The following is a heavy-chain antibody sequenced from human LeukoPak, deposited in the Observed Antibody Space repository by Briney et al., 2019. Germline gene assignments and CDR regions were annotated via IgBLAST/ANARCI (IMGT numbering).Heavy chain of an antibody. CDR3: ARVGGDYVFDWYFDL. D-gene: IGHD4-17*01. CDR2: IKQDGSEK. CDR1: GFTFSSYE. Sequence: GGSLRLSCAASGFTFSSYEMNWVRQAPGKGLEWVANIKQDGSEKYYVDSVKGRFTISRDNAKNSLYLQMNSLRAEDTAVYYCARVGGDYVFDWYFDLWGRGTLVTVSS. V-gene: IGHV3-7*01. J-gene: IGHJ2*01.